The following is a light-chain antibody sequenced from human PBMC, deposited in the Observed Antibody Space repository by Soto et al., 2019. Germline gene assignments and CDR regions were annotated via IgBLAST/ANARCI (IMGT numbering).Light chain of an antibody. CDR3: QHYGTSAL. V-gene: IGKV3-11*01. Sequence: EIVLTQSPATLSLSPGERATLSCRASQSVSSYLAWYQQKPGQAPRLLIYDASNRATGIPARFSGSGSGTDFTLTISSLEPEDFGVYYCQHYGTSALFGPGTKVEIK. CDR2: DAS. J-gene: IGKJ3*01. CDR1: QSVSSY.